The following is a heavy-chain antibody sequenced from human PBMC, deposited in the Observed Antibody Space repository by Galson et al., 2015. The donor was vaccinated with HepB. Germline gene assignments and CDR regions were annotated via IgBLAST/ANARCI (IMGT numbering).Heavy chain of an antibody. CDR2: ISYDGSNK. CDR1: GFTFSSYG. J-gene: IGHJ6*02. D-gene: IGHD6-19*01. V-gene: IGHV3-30*18. CDR3: AKVGVAGFYYYGMDV. Sequence: SLRLSCAASGFTFSSYGMHWVRQAPGKGLEWVAVISYDGSNKYYADSVKGRFTISRDNSKNTLYLQMNSLRAEDTAVYYCAKVGVAGFYYYGMDVWGQGTTVTVSS.